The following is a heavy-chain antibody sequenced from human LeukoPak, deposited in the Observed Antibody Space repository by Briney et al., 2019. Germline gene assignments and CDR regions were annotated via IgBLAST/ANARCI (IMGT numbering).Heavy chain of an antibody. V-gene: IGHV1-18*01. CDR2: ISAYNGNT. CDR3: ARGAYYYDSSGYRYYFDY. CDR1: GYTFTSYG. D-gene: IGHD3-22*01. J-gene: IGHJ4*02. Sequence: ASVKVSCKASGYTFTSYGISWVRQAPGQGLEWMGWISAYNGNTNYAQKLQGRVTITADKSTSTAYMELSSLRSEDTAVYYCARGAYYYDSSGYRYYFDYWGQGTLVTVSS.